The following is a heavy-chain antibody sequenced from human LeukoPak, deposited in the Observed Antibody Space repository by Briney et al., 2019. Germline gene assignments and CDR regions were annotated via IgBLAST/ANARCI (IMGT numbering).Heavy chain of an antibody. CDR2: INGSGGST. CDR1: GFPFSSYA. D-gene: IGHD2-21*01. CDR3: AKDRSLVVVIAILFDY. Sequence: GGSLRLSCAASGFPFSSYAMSWVRQAPGKGLEWVSAINGSGGSTYYADSVKGRFTISRDNSKNTLYLQMNSLRAEDTAVYYCAKDRSLVVVIAILFDYWGQGTLVTVSS. J-gene: IGHJ4*02. V-gene: IGHV3-23*01.